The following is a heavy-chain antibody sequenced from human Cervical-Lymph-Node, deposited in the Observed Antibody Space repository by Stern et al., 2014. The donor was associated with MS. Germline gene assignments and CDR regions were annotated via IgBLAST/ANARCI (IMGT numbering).Heavy chain of an antibody. D-gene: IGHD6-19*01. CDR1: GGSFINYA. V-gene: IGHV1-69*01. CDR3: AQGAGSYWYVGL. Sequence: AQLVESGAEVKKPGSSVKVSCRPSGGSFINYAISWVRQAPGQGLEWMGWIIPIFGAPDYAQRFQARLTITADESTSTAYMELGSLTSDDTAIYYCAQGAGSYWYVGLWGRGTPITVSS. J-gene: IGHJ2*01. CDR2: IIPIFGAP.